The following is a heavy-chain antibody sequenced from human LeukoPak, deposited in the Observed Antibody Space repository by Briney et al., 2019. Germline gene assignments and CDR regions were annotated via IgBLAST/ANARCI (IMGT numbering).Heavy chain of an antibody. CDR1: GGSVSSTTYY. CDR3: ARDSSGWYDH. J-gene: IGHJ5*02. CDR2: IYAGGTT. V-gene: IGHV3-53*01. D-gene: IGHD6-19*01. Sequence: PSETLSLTCTVSGGSVSSTTYYWSWVRQAPGRGLEWVSVIYAGGTTYYADSVRGRFTISRDNSKNTLYLQMNSLRDEDTAVYYCARDSSGWYDHWGQGTLVTVSS.